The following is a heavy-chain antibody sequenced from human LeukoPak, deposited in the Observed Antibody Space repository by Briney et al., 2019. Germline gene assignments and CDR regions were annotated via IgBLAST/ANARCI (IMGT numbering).Heavy chain of an antibody. D-gene: IGHD2-2*01. Sequence: GGSLRLSCAVSGFTFRSYGIHWVRQAPGKGLEWVTFISHDGTKNYYADSVKGRFTVSRDNSKNTLYLQMDSLRADDTAVYYCAKDSSTWGNRYFDYWGQGTLVTVSS. J-gene: IGHJ4*02. CDR1: GFTFRSYG. CDR3: AKDSSTWGNRYFDY. V-gene: IGHV3-30*18. CDR2: ISHDGTKN.